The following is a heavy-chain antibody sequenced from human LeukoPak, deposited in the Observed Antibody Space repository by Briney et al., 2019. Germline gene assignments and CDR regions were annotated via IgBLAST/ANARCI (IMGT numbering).Heavy chain of an antibody. D-gene: IGHD1-1*01. J-gene: IGHJ6*02. CDR2: ISAYNGNT. CDR3: ARGAGTTVDGMDV. CDR1: GYTFTAFT. Sequence: ASVKVSCKASGYTFTAFTITWVRQAPGQGLEWMGWISAYNGNTKYAQELQGRATMTTDTSTSTAYMELRSLRSDDTAVYYCARGAGTTVDGMDVRGQGTTVTVSS. V-gene: IGHV1-18*01.